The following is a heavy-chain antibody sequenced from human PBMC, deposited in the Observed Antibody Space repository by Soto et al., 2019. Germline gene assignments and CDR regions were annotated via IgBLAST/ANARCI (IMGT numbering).Heavy chain of an antibody. CDR2: IKQDGSEK. V-gene: IGHV3-7*01. Sequence: GGSLRLSCADSGFTFSSYWMSWVRQAPGKGLEWVANIKQDGSEKYYVDSVKGRFTISRDNAKNSLYLQMNSLRAEDTAVYYCARGRIAVAGNFDYWGQGTLVTGSS. D-gene: IGHD6-19*01. J-gene: IGHJ4*02. CDR3: ARGRIAVAGNFDY. CDR1: GFTFSSYW.